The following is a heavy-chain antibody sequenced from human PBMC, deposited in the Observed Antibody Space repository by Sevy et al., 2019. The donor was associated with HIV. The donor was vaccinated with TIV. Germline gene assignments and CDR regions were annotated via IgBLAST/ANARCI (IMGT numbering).Heavy chain of an antibody. V-gene: IGHV3-48*03. Sequence: GGSLRLSCAASGFTFSSYEMNWVRQAPGKGLEWVSYISSSGSTIYYADSVKGRFTISRDNAKNSLYLQMNSLRAEDTAVYYCARDLGIAAAEAQNEAFDIWGQGTMVTVSS. CDR2: ISSSGSTI. CDR1: GFTFSSYE. D-gene: IGHD6-13*01. CDR3: ARDLGIAAAEAQNEAFDI. J-gene: IGHJ3*02.